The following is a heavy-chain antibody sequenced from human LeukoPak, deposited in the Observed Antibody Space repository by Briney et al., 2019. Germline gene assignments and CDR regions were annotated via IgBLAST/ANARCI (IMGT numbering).Heavy chain of an antibody. CDR2: INPSGGST. CDR3: ARVWSGYSGYDYVLPNYYYGMDV. CDR1: GYTFTSYY. Sequence: ASVKVSYKASGYTFTSYYMHWVRQAPGQGLEWMGIINPSGGSTSYAQKFQGRVTMTRDTSTSTVYMELSSLRSEDTAVYYCARVWSGYSGYDYVLPNYYYGMDVWGQGTTVTVSS. J-gene: IGHJ6*02. D-gene: IGHD5-12*01. V-gene: IGHV1-46*01.